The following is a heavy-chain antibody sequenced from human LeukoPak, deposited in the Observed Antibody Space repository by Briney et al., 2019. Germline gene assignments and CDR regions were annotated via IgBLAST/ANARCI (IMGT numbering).Heavy chain of an antibody. Sequence: GGSLRLSCAASGFTFSSYSMNWVRQAPGKGLEWVSSISSSGTYVYYADSVKGRFTISRDNAKNSLSLQMNSLRAEDTAVYYCARDGGGDWYFQHWGQGTLVTVSS. V-gene: IGHV3-21*01. J-gene: IGHJ1*01. CDR2: ISSSGTYV. D-gene: IGHD2-21*02. CDR3: ARDGGGDWYFQH. CDR1: GFTFSSYS.